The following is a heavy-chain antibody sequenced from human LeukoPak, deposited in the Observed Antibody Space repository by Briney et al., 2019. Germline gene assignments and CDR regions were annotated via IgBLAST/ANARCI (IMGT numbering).Heavy chain of an antibody. CDR3: ARESWDIEGFNWFDP. Sequence: SRTLSLTCAISGDSVSSNSAAWNSIRQSPSRGLEWLVRTYYRSKWYNDYAVSVKNRITINPDTSKNQFSLQLNSVTPEDTAVYYCARESWDIEGFNWFDPWGQGTLVTVCS. J-gene: IGHJ5*02. CDR1: GDSVSSNSAA. V-gene: IGHV6-1*01. CDR2: TYYRSKWYN. D-gene: IGHD2-15*01.